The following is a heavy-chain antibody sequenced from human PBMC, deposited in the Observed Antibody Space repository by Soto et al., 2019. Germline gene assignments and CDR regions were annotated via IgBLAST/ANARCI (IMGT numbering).Heavy chain of an antibody. J-gene: IGHJ4*02. D-gene: IGHD3-10*01. CDR2: IRQDGGAQ. CDR3: VRGGHGSGSYLGSY. CDR1: GFTFTTYW. Sequence: EVQLVESGGGLAQPGGSLRLSCVASGFTFTTYWMSWVRQAPGKGLEWVANIRQDGGAQYYVDSVKGRFTISSDNAKNSVNLQMDSRRAEDTAVYYCVRGGHGSGSYLGSYWGQGILVTVSS. V-gene: IGHV3-7*03.